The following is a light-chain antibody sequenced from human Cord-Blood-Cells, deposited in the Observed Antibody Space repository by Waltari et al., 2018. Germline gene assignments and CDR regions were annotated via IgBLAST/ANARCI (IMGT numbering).Light chain of an antibody. CDR2: DVS. CDR1: SNDVCGYIY. Sequence: QSALTQPSSVSGYPAQSVILSCTGTSNDVCGYIYFSWYQQHPGKDPKLMIYDVSNRPSGVSNRFSGSKSGNTASLTISGLQAEDDADYYCSSYTSSSTLVFCGGTKLTVL. V-gene: IGLV2-14*01. J-gene: IGLJ2*01. CDR3: SSYTSSSTLV.